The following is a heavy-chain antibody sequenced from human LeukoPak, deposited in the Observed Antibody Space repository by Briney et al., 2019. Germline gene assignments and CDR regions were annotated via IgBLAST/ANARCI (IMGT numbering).Heavy chain of an antibody. CDR1: GFTFSSYA. Sequence: GRSLRLSCAASGFTFSSYAMHWVRQAPGKGLEWGAVISYDGSNKYYADSVKGRFTISRDNSKNTLYLQMNSLRAEDTAVYYCAREGGVRGPNAFDYWGQGTLVTVSS. CDR3: AREGGVRGPNAFDY. J-gene: IGHJ4*02. V-gene: IGHV3-30-3*01. D-gene: IGHD3-10*01. CDR2: ISYDGSNK.